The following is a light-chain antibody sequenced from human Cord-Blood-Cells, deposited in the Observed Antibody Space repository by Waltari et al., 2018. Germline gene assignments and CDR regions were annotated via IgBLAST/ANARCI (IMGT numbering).Light chain of an antibody. CDR3: QQSYSTTMYS. V-gene: IGKV1-39*01. J-gene: IGKJ2*03. CDR2: AAA. CDR1: QSISSY. Sequence: DIQMTQYPSSLSASVGDRVTITCRASQSISSYLNWYQQKPGKAPKLLIYAAASLQSGVPSRCSGSGSGTDFTLTISSMQPEDFATYYCQQSYSTTMYSFGQGTKLEIK.